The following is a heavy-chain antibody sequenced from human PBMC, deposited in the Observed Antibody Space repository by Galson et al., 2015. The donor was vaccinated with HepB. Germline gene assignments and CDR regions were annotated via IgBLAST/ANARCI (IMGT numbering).Heavy chain of an antibody. Sequence: QVQLQESGPGLVKPSETLSLTCTVSGGSISSYYWSWIRQPPGKGLEWIGYIYYSGSTNSNPPLKSRVTISVDTSKTQFSLKLSSVTAADTAVYYCARDGASVMGGLDYWGQGTLFTVSS. J-gene: IGHJ4*02. CDR2: IYYSGST. CDR1: GGSISSYY. D-gene: IGHD3-16*01. V-gene: IGHV4-59*01. CDR3: ARDGASVMGGLDY.